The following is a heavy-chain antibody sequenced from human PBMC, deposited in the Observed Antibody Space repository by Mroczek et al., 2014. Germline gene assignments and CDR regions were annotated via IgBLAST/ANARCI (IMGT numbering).Heavy chain of an antibody. D-gene: IGHD3-10*01. V-gene: IGHV1-8*01. J-gene: IGHJ5*02. CDR2: MNPNSGNT. CDR1: GYTFTSYD. CDR3: ARGIGERRNNWFDP. Sequence: QVQLVESGAEVKKPGASVKVSCKASGYTFTSYDINWVRQATGQGLEWMGWMNPNSGNTGYAQKFRGRVTMTRNTSISTAYMELSSLRSEDTAVYYCARGIGERRNNWFDPWGQGTLVTVSS.